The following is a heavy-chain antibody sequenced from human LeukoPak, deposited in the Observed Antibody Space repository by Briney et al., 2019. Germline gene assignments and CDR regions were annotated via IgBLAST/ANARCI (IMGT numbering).Heavy chain of an antibody. J-gene: IGHJ4*02. D-gene: IGHD1-1*01. V-gene: IGHV3-30-3*01. CDR3: ARDRYNWNDGRRSVFDY. CDR1: GFTFSSYA. Sequence: PGRSLRLSCAASGFTFSSYAMHWVRQAPGKGLEWVAVISYDGGNRYYADSVKGRFTISRDNSKNTLYLQMNSLRGEDTAVYYCARDRYNWNDGRRSVFDYWGQGTLVTVSS. CDR2: ISYDGGNR.